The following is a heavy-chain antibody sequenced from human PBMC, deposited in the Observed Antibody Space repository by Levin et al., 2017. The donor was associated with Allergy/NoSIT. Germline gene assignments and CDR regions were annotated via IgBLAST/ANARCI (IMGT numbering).Heavy chain of an antibody. CDR1: GYTLTELS. CDR3: ATNLQWLVVGAFDI. V-gene: IGHV1-24*01. J-gene: IGHJ3*02. CDR2: FDPEDGET. D-gene: IGHD6-19*01. Sequence: GESLKISCKVSGYTLTELSMHWVRQAPGKGLEWMGGFDPEDGETIYAQKFQGRVTMTEDTSTDTAYMELSSLRSEDTAVYYCATNLQWLVVGAFDIWGQGTMVTVSS.